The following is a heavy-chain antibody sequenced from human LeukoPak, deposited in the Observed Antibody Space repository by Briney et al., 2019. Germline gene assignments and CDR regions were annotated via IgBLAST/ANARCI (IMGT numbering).Heavy chain of an antibody. D-gene: IGHD3-10*01. CDR1: GYTFTSYY. V-gene: IGHV1-18*04. J-gene: IGHJ3*02. CDR3: ARAPITMVRGVIITGDAFDI. Sequence: ASVKVSCKASGYTFTSYYLHWVRQAPGQGLEWMGWISAYNGNTNYAQKLQGRVTMTTDTSTSTAYMELRSLRSDDTAVYYCARAPITMVRGVIITGDAFDIWGQGTMVTVSS. CDR2: ISAYNGNT.